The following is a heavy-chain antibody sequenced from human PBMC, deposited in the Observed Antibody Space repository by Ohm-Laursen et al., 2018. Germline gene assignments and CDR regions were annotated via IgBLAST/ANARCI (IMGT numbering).Heavy chain of an antibody. Sequence: SLRLSCTAPGFTFSTYGMHWVRQAPGKGLEWVALIWYDGSNKYYADSVKGRFTISRDNSKNTLYLQMNSLRAEDTALYYCARGITVTTFDYWGQGTLVTVSS. D-gene: IGHD4-17*01. CDR2: IWYDGSNK. CDR1: GFTFSTYG. CDR3: ARGITVTTFDY. V-gene: IGHV3-33*01. J-gene: IGHJ4*02.